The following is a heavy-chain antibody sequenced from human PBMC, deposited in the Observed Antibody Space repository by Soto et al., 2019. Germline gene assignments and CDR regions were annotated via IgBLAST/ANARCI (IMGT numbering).Heavy chain of an antibody. CDR1: GYTFTNYA. CDR3: ARGPGGPDGPGDY. D-gene: IGHD2-15*01. J-gene: IGHJ4*02. CDR2: INAGNGNT. Sequence: QVQLVQSGAEVKKPGASVKVSCKASGYTFTNYAMHWVRQAPGQRLEWMGWINAGNGNTKYSHKFQGRVTITRDTSASTAYMDLSSLRSEDTAVYYCARGPGGPDGPGDYWGQGTLVTVSS. V-gene: IGHV1-3*01.